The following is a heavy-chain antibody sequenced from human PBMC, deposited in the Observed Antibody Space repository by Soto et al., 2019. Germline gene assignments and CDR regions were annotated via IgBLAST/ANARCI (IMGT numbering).Heavy chain of an antibody. Sequence: QVQLQQWGAGLLKPSETLSLTCAVYGGSFSGYYWSWIRQPPGKGLEWIGEINHSGSTNYNPSLKIRVTISVDTSKNQFSLKLSSVTAADTAVYYCARGSTIFGVVIIRYYFDYWGQGTLVTVSS. D-gene: IGHD3-3*01. CDR1: GGSFSGYY. V-gene: IGHV4-34*01. CDR3: ARGSTIFGVVIIRYYFDY. CDR2: INHSGST. J-gene: IGHJ4*02.